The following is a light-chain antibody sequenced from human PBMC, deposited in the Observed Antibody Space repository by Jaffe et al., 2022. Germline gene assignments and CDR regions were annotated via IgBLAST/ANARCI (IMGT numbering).Light chain of an antibody. CDR2: DVS. V-gene: IGLV2-14*03. J-gene: IGLJ3*02. CDR1: SSDVGGYNY. Sequence: QSALTQPASVSGSPGQSITISCTGTSSDVGGYNYVSWYQQHPGKAPKLMIYDVSNRPSGVSNRFSGSRSDNTASLTISGLQAEDEADYYCSSYTSSSTWVFGGGTKLTVL. CDR3: SSYTSSSTWV.